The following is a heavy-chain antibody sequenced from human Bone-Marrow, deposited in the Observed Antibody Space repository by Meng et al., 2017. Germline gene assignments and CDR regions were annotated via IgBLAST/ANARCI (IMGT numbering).Heavy chain of an antibody. CDR3: ARARVVGGDY. J-gene: IGHJ4*02. CDR1: GYTFTTFA. Sequence: QVQLVPSGSELKKPGASVQTSCKGSGYTFTTFAINWVRQAPGQGPEWMGWINTNTGNPTYAQGFTERFVLSLDTSVTTAYLQISDLKAEDTAIYYCARARVVGGDYWGQGTLVTVSS. D-gene: IGHD3-16*01. CDR2: INTNTGNP. V-gene: IGHV7-4-1*02.